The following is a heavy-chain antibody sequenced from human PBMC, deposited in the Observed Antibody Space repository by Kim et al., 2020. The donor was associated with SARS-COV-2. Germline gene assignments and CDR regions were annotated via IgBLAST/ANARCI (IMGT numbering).Heavy chain of an antibody. CDR3: ASRGPKYYYGSGGFDP. D-gene: IGHD3-10*01. Sequence: SETLSLTCAVYGGSFSGYYWSWIRQPPGKGLEWIGEINHSGSTNYNPSLKSRVTISVDTSKNQFSLKLSSVTAADTAVYYCASRGPKYYYGSGGFDPWGQGTLVTVSS. V-gene: IGHV4-34*01. CDR1: GGSFSGYY. CDR2: INHSGST. J-gene: IGHJ5*02.